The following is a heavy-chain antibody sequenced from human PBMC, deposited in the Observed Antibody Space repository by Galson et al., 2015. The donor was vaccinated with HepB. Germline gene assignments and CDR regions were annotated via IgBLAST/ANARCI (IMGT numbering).Heavy chain of an antibody. CDR3: ARDVATVLGSFDM. CDR2: INQDGNEK. Sequence: SLRLSCAASGFTFSRYWMTWVRQAPGKGLEWVANINQDGNEKYYVDSVKGRFTIFRDNAKNSLYLQMNSLRVGDTALYYCARDVATVLGSFDMWGQGTMVTVSS. D-gene: IGHD1-1*01. V-gene: IGHV3-7*01. J-gene: IGHJ3*02. CDR1: GFTFSRYW.